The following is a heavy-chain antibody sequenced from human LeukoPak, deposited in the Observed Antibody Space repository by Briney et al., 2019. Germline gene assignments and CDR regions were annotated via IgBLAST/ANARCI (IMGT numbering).Heavy chain of an antibody. CDR1: GYTFTGCY. J-gene: IGHJ4*02. CDR3: ASRYCGGDCYSPYYFDY. CDR2: INPNSGGT. Sequence: ASVKVSCKASGYTFTGCYMHWVRQAPGQGLEWMGWINPNSGGTNYAQRFQGRVTMTRDTSISTAYMELSTLRSDDTAVYYCASRYCGGDCYSPYYFDYWGQGTLVTVSS. D-gene: IGHD2-21*02. V-gene: IGHV1-2*02.